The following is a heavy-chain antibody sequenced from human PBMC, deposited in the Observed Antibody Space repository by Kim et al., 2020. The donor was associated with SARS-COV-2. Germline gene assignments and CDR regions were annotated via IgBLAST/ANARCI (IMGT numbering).Heavy chain of an antibody. CDR1: GGSISSYY. D-gene: IGHD2-8*01. V-gene: IGHV4-59*13. CDR3: ARDRAGYGTWGFDP. CDR2: IYYSGST. J-gene: IGHJ5*02. Sequence: SETLSLTCTVSGGSISSYYWSWIRQPPGKGLEWIGYIYYSGSTNYNPSLKSRVTISVDTSKNQFSLKLSSVTAADTAVYYCARDRAGYGTWGFDPWGQGTLVTVSS.